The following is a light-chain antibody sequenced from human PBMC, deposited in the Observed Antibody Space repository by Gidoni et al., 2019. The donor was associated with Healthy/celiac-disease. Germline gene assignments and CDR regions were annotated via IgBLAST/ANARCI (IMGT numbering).Light chain of an antibody. CDR3: QSADSSGTYVV. CDR1: ALPKQY. Sequence: CSGDALPKQYAYWYQQKPGQAPVLVIYKDSERPSGIPERFSGSSSGTTVTLTISGVQAEDEADYYCQSADSSGTYVVFGGGTKLTVL. J-gene: IGLJ2*01. V-gene: IGLV3-25*01. CDR2: KDS.